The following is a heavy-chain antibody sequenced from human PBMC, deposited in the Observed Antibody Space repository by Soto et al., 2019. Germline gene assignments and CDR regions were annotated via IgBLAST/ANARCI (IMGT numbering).Heavy chain of an antibody. J-gene: IGHJ4*02. D-gene: IGHD3-22*01. CDR1: GYTFTSYY. CDR2: INPSGGST. Sequence: ASVKVSCKASGYTFTSYYMHWVRQAPGQGLEWMGIINPSGGSTSYAQKFQGRVTMTRNTSISTAYMELSSLRSEDTAVYYCARDYYDSSGYYPFWGQGTLVTVSS. V-gene: IGHV1-46*01. CDR3: ARDYYDSSGYYPF.